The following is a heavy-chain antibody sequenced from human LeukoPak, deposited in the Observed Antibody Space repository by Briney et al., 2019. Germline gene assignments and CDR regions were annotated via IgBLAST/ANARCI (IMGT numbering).Heavy chain of an antibody. D-gene: IGHD2-21*01. Sequence: GGSLRLSCAASGFTFSSYAMSWVRQAPGKGLEWVSAISGSGGSPYYAASVKGRFTISRDNSKNTLYLQMNSLRAEDTAVYYCAKAEARLLYYYFDYWGQGTLVTVSS. CDR3: AKAEARLLYYYFDY. CDR2: ISGSGGSP. V-gene: IGHV3-23*01. CDR1: GFTFSSYA. J-gene: IGHJ4*02.